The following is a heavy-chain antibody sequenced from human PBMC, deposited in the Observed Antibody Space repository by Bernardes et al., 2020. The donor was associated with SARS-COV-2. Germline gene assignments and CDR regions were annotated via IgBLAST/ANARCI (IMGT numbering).Heavy chain of an antibody. CDR1: GYTLTELS. CDR3: ATSAAMTCREWFDP. D-gene: IGHD2-2*01. V-gene: IGHV1-24*01. CDR2: FDPEDGET. Sequence: ASVKVSCKVSGYTLTELSMHWVRQAPGKGLEWMGGFDPEDGETIYAQKFQGRVTMTEDTSTATAYMELSSLRSEDTAVYYCATSAAMTCREWFDPWGQGTLITVSS. J-gene: IGHJ5*02.